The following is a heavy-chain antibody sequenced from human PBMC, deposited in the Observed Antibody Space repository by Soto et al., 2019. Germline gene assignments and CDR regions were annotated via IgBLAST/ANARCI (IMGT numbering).Heavy chain of an antibody. CDR3: ARGEGYYDSSGLEYYHGMDV. CDR2: FIPIFGTS. J-gene: IGHJ6*02. D-gene: IGHD3-22*01. CDR1: GGTFRSHA. V-gene: IGHV1-69*01. Sequence: QMQLEQSGAEVKKPGSSVKVSCKASGGTFRSHAIAWVRQAPGQGLEWMGDFIPIFGTSNYAQKFQGRISTTADESRTTAYMELSTVTEEDTATYYCARGEGYYDSSGLEYYHGMDVWGQGTTLTVSS.